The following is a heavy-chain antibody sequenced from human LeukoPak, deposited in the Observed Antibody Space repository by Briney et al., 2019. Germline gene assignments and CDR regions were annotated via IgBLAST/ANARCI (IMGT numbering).Heavy chain of an antibody. Sequence: GGSLRLSCAASGFTFSSYAMSWVRQAPGKGLEWVSIIHSGGNTYSADSVKGRFTVYRDNPRKTLYLQMNSVRAEDTAVYYCARVSWGSYYGSGSYGGMDVWGQGTTVTVSS. V-gene: IGHV3-66*01. CDR2: IHSGGNT. J-gene: IGHJ6*02. CDR3: ARVSWGSYYGSGSYGGMDV. CDR1: GFTFSSYA. D-gene: IGHD3-10*01.